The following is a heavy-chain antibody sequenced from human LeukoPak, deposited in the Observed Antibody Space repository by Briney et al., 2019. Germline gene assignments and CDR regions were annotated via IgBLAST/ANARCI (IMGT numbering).Heavy chain of an antibody. D-gene: IGHD3-22*01. CDR2: ISYDGSNK. Sequence: GGSLRLSCAASGFTFSSYAMHWVRQAPGKGLEWVAVISYDGSNKYYADSVKGRFTISRDNAKNSLYLQMNSLRAEDTAVYYCARDLGQYYDTSDNWFDPWGQGTLVTVSS. CDR1: GFTFSSYA. J-gene: IGHJ5*02. CDR3: ARDLGQYYDTSDNWFDP. V-gene: IGHV3-30*04.